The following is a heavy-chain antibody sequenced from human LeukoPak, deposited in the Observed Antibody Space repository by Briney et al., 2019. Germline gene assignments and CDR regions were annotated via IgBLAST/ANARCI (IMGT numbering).Heavy chain of an antibody. J-gene: IGHJ4*02. CDR1: GFTFSSYG. CDR3: VRDGGRLNFGNGASFDY. V-gene: IGHV3-74*01. CDR2: IKSDGSST. D-gene: IGHD3-10*01. Sequence: GGTLRLSCAASGFTFSSYGMSWVRQAPGKGLVWVSRIKSDGSSTSYADSVKGRFTISRDNAKNTLYLQMNSLRAEDTAMYYCVRDGGRLNFGNGASFDYWGQGTLVTVSS.